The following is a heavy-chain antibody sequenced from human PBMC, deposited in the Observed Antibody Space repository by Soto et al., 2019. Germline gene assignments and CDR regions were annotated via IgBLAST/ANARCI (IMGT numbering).Heavy chain of an antibody. Sequence: GGSLRLSCAASGFTFSSYAMSWVRQAPGKGLKWISSISGSGTSTYYADSVKGRFTISRDNSKNTMYLQMNSLRAEDTALYFCAKENTPDYGDYVDYWGQGTLV. D-gene: IGHD4-17*01. J-gene: IGHJ4*02. CDR2: ISGSGTST. V-gene: IGHV3-23*01. CDR3: AKENTPDYGDYVDY. CDR1: GFTFSSYA.